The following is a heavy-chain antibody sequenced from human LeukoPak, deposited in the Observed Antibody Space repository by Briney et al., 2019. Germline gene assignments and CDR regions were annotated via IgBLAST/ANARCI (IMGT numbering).Heavy chain of an antibody. CDR2: IYYSGST. CDR1: GGSISSGGYY. Sequence: SETLSLTCTVSGGSISSGGYYWSWIRQHPGKGLEWIGYIYYSGSTYYNPSLKSRVTISVDTSKNQFSLKLSSVTAADTAVYYCARSLIGYCSGTSCQGWFDPWGQGTLVTVSS. J-gene: IGHJ5*02. CDR3: ARSLIGYCSGTSCQGWFDP. V-gene: IGHV4-31*03. D-gene: IGHD2-2*01.